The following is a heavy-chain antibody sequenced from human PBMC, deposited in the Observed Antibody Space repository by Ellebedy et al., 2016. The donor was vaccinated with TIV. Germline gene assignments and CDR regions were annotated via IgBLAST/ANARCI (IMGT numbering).Heavy chain of an antibody. CDR2: ILYEGNNK. CDR1: GFTFSSYT. Sequence: GESLKISCAASGFTFSSYTMHWVRQAPGKGLEWVAVILYEGNNKYYADSVKGRFTISRDNSKNTLYLQMNSLRAEDTDIYYCARDGFPSVTTKQFDYWGQGTLVTVSS. J-gene: IGHJ4*02. CDR3: ARDGFPSVTTKQFDY. V-gene: IGHV3-30-3*01. D-gene: IGHD4-17*01.